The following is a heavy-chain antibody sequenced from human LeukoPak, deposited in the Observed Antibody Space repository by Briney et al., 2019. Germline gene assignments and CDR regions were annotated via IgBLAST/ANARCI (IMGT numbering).Heavy chain of an antibody. CDR3: ARHDSSGYLYNWFDP. Sequence: SETLSLTCAVSGYSISSGYYWGWIRQPPGKGLEWIGSIYHSGSTYYNPSLKSRVTISVDTSKNQFSLKLSSVTAADTAVYYCARHDSSGYLYNWFDPWGQGTLVTVSS. J-gene: IGHJ5*02. V-gene: IGHV4-38-2*01. CDR1: GYSISSGYY. D-gene: IGHD3-22*01. CDR2: IYHSGST.